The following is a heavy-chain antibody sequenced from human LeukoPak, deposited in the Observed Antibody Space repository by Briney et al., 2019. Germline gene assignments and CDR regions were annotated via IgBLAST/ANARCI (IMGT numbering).Heavy chain of an antibody. D-gene: IGHD2-21*02. CDR2: IYTSGST. J-gene: IGHJ5*02. CDR1: GGSISSGSYY. Sequence: PSQTLSLTCTVSGGSISSGSYYWSWIRQPAGKGLEWIGRIYTSGSTNYNPSLKSRVTISVDTSKNQFSLKLSSVTAADTAVYYCARDLTDCGGDCYLNWFDPWGQGTLVTVSS. V-gene: IGHV4-61*02. CDR3: ARDLTDCGGDCYLNWFDP.